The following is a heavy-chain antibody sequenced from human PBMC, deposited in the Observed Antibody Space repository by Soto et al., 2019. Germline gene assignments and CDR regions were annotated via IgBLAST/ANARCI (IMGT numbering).Heavy chain of an antibody. D-gene: IGHD6-13*01. CDR2: ISAYNGNT. Sequence: QVQLVQSGAEVKKPGASVKVSCKASGYTFTSYGISWVRQAPGQGLEWMGWISAYNGNTNYAQMLQGRVTMTTDTSTSSAYMELGSLRSDDTAVYFCARVIRTDYHKQLLVPGDYWGQGTLVTVSS. J-gene: IGHJ4*02. CDR1: GYTFTSYG. CDR3: ARVIRTDYHKQLLVPGDY. V-gene: IGHV1-18*04.